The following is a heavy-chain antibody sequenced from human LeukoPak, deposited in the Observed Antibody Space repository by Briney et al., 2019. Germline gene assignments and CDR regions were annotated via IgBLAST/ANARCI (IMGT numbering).Heavy chain of an antibody. V-gene: IGHV3-49*04. J-gene: IGHJ3*02. CDR2: TRSKAYDGAT. Sequence: QPGRSLRLSCKASGFTLDDYAMNWVRQAPGKGLEWLGFTRSKAYDGATEYAASVKGRFTISRDDSNNIAYLQMNSLKTEDTAVYYCTRDESGGYGPGAFDIWGQGTMVTVSS. D-gene: IGHD5-12*01. CDR1: GFTLDDYA. CDR3: TRDESGGYGPGAFDI.